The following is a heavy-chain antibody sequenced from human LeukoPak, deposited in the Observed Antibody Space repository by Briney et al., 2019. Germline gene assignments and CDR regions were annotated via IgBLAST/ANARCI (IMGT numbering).Heavy chain of an antibody. Sequence: GRSLRLSCAASGFTFSSYAMHWVRQAPGKGLEWVAVISHDGSNKYYADSVKGRFTISRDNSKNTLYLQMNSLRAEDTAVYYCAKQGIAAAGTALQDYWGQGTLVSVSS. J-gene: IGHJ4*02. V-gene: IGHV3-30-3*02. CDR2: ISHDGSNK. CDR3: AKQGIAAAGTALQDY. D-gene: IGHD6-13*01. CDR1: GFTFSSYA.